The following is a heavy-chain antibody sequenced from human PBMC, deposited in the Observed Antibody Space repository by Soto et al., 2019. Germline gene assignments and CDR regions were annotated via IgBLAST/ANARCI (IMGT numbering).Heavy chain of an antibody. Sequence: QVQLVQSGAEVKTPGASVRVSCKASGYTFTDYYMHWVRRAPGQGLEWMGWINDNSGATRYSQRFQGWVTLTRDTSISTAYMELSSLRSDDTAVYYCARDSAAAAGLSFDSWGQGTLVTVSS. CDR2: INDNSGAT. V-gene: IGHV1-2*04. D-gene: IGHD6-13*01. CDR1: GYTFTDYY. CDR3: ARDSAAAAGLSFDS. J-gene: IGHJ4*02.